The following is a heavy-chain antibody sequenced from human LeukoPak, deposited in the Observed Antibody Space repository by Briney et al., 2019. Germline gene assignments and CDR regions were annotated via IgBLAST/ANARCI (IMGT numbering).Heavy chain of an antibody. J-gene: IGHJ4*02. CDR1: GGSISSSSYY. V-gene: IGHV4-39*07. CDR2: IYYSGST. Sequence: SETLSLTCTVSGGSISSSSYYWGWIRQPPGKGLEWIGSIYYSGSTYYNPSLKSRVTISVDTSKNQFSLRLSSVTTADTAVYYCARVTGYVMEDYFDYWGQGTLVTVSS. D-gene: IGHD6-13*01. CDR3: ARVTGYVMEDYFDY.